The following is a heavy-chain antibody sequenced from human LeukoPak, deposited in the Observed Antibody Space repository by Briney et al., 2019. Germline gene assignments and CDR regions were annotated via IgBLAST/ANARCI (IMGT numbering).Heavy chain of an antibody. J-gene: IGHJ6*03. CDR1: GGSISGGSYY. V-gene: IGHV4-61*02. CDR2: ISAGVST. Sequence: KPSETLSLTCTVSGGSISGGSYYWSWIRQPAVKGLEWIGRISAGVSTNDNPSLKNRVTISVDTAKNQFSLNLTSVTAADTAVYYCARGRRRDAYDAMVYYMDVWDKGATVTISS. CDR3: ARGRRRDAYDAMVYYMDV. D-gene: IGHD5-24*01.